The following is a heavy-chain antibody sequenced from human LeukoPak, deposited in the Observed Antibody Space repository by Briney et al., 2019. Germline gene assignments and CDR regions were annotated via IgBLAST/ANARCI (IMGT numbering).Heavy chain of an antibody. D-gene: IGHD3-3*01. J-gene: IGHJ6*02. V-gene: IGHV4-31*03. CDR3: ARAPQTYKYDFWSGYYTDYYYYGMDV. CDR2: IYYSGST. Sequence: SETLSLTCTVSGGSISSGGYYWSWIRQHPGKGLEWIGYIYYSGSTYRNPSLKSRVTISVDTSKNQFSLKLSSVTAADTAVYYCARAPQTYKYDFWSGYYTDYYYYGMDVWGQGTTVTVSS. CDR1: GGSISSGGYY.